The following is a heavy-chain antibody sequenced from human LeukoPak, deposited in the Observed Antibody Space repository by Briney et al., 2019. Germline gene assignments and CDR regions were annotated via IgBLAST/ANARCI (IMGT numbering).Heavy chain of an antibody. V-gene: IGHV3-23*01. CDR1: GFTFNSYA. CDR2: ITTGGSWT. CDR3: AKHQRGRYWLDY. J-gene: IGHJ4*02. Sequence: GGSLRLSCVASGFTFNSYAMSWVRQAPGKGLEWVSVITTGGSWTYYADSVKGRFTISRDDSKNTLFLQMNSLRAEDTAIYYCAKHQRGRYWLDYWGQGTLVTVSS. D-gene: IGHD2-8*02.